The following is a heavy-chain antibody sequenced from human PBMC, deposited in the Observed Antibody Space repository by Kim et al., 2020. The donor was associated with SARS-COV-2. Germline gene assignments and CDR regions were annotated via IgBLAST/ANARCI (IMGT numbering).Heavy chain of an antibody. Sequence: GGSLRLSCAASGFTFSGSAMHWVRQASGKGLEWVGRIRSKANSYATAYAASVKGRFTISRDDSKNTAYLQMNSLKTEDTAVYYCTRLSYDILTGYYYFDYWGQGTLVTVSS. D-gene: IGHD3-9*01. CDR2: IRSKANSYAT. CDR1: GFTFSGSA. V-gene: IGHV3-73*01. J-gene: IGHJ4*02. CDR3: TRLSYDILTGYYYFDY.